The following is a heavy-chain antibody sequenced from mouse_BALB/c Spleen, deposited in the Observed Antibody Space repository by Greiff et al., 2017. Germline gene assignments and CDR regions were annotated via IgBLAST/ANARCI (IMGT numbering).Heavy chain of an antibody. D-gene: IGHD4-1*01. CDR1: GYAFSSYW. CDR3: ARSNRFAY. CDR2: IYPGDGDT. Sequence: VKLVESGAELMKPGASVKISCKASGYAFSSYWMNWVKQRPGQGLEWIGQIYPGDGDTNYNGKFKGKATLTADKSSSTAYMQLSSLTSEDSAVYFCARSNRFAYWGQGTLVTVSA. J-gene: IGHJ3*01. V-gene: IGHV1-80*01.